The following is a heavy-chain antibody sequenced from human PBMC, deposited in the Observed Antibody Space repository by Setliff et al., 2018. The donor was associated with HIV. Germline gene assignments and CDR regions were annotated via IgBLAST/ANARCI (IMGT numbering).Heavy chain of an antibody. J-gene: IGHJ5*02. D-gene: IGHD2-21*02. Sequence: GGSLRLSCAGSGFTFSNKNMNWVRQAPGKGLEWISYISSSGSHIYYADSVKGRFTISRDNAKNTVYLQMNSLRAEDTGVYYCVRVVTFFSTGPHFDPWGQGTLVTVSS. CDR3: VRVVTFFSTGPHFDP. CDR1: GFTFSNKN. V-gene: IGHV3-21*05. CDR2: ISSSGSHI.